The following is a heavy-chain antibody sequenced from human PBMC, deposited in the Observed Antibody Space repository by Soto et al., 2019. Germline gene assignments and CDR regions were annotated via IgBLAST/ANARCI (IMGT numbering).Heavy chain of an antibody. D-gene: IGHD3-10*01. V-gene: IGHV4-30-4*01. Sequence: PSETLSLTCTVSGGSISNDNYYWSWIRQPPGKGLEWIGYIYYSGTTYYNPSLKSRLTISVDTSNNQFSLKLNSVTAADTATYYCARLAYYGSGDYWGQGTLVTVSS. J-gene: IGHJ4*02. CDR1: GGSISNDNYY. CDR2: IYYSGTT. CDR3: ARLAYYGSGDY.